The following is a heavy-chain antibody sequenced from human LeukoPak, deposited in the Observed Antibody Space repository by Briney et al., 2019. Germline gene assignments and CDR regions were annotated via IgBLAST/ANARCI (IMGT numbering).Heavy chain of an antibody. V-gene: IGHV3-43*02. CDR1: ALAFDDYV. D-gene: IGHD3-10*01. J-gene: IGHJ4*02. Sequence: PGGSLRLSCAASALAFDDYVMHWVRQVPGKGLEWVSLISGDGGDTYYADSVRGRFTIARDNSKNSLYLQMNSLRSEDSALYYCAKDIGWGLSYYFDSWGQRTLVTVSS. CDR2: ISGDGGDT. CDR3: AKDIGWGLSYYFDS.